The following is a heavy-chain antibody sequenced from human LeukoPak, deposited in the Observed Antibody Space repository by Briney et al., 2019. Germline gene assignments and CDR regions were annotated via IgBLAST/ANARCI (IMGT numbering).Heavy chain of an antibody. CDR2: FNPEDGDT. CDR3: ATDLGYFDWLLTDA. D-gene: IGHD3-9*01. CDR1: GYTLSELS. J-gene: IGHJ5*02. Sequence: ASAKVSCKVSGYTLSELSMHWVRQAPGKGLEWMGGFNPEDGDTIYAQNFQGRLTMTEDTSTDTAYMELSSLRSKDTAVYYCATDLGYFDWLLTDAWGQGTLVTVCS. V-gene: IGHV1-24*01.